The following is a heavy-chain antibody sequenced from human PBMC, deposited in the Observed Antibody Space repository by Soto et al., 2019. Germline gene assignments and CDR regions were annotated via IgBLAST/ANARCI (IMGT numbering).Heavy chain of an antibody. J-gene: IGHJ5*01. Sequence: SGPTLVKPTQTLTLTCTFSGFSLSTSGVGVGWIRQPPGKALEWVALIYWDDDKRYSPSLKSRLTITKDTSKNQVVLTVINMDPVDTASYYCEHRCTAADCNSGVFGSWGQGILVTVSS. CDR2: IYWDDDK. CDR3: EHRCTAADCNSGVFGS. CDR1: GFSLSTSGVG. V-gene: IGHV2-5*02. D-gene: IGHD2-8*02.